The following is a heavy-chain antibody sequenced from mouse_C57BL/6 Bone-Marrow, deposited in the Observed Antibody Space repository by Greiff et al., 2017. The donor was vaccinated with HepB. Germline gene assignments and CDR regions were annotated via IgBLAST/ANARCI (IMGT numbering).Heavy chain of an antibody. CDR3: ARRASLLAWFAY. CDR2: IDPSDSYI. J-gene: IGHJ3*01. D-gene: IGHD3-1*01. V-gene: IGHV1-50*01. Sequence: QVQLQQPGAEFVKPGASVKLSCKASGYTFTSYWMQWVKQRPGQGLEWIGEIDPSDSYINYNQKFKGKATLTVETSSSTAYMQPTSLTSEDSAVSYWARRASLLAWFAYGGQGTRVTVSA. CDR1: GYTFTSYW.